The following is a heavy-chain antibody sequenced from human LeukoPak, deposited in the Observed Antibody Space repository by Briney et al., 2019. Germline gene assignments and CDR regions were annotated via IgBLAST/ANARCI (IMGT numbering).Heavy chain of an antibody. D-gene: IGHD6-13*01. CDR2: IKQDESEK. Sequence: GGSLRLSCAASGFIFRNYWMSWVRQAPGKGLEWVANIKQDESEKYYVDSVRGRFTISRDNAKNSLFLHMNSLRAEDTGVYYCARDLLGSSWYGVEFDPWGQGTLVTVSS. J-gene: IGHJ5*02. CDR3: ARDLLGSSWYGVEFDP. CDR1: GFIFRNYW. V-gene: IGHV3-7*01.